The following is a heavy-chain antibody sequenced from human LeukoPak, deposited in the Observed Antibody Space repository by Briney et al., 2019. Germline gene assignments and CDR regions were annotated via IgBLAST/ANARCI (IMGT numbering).Heavy chain of an antibody. V-gene: IGHV3-9*01. CDR3: AKDIGCSSTSCPQGFDY. D-gene: IGHD2-2*01. CDR2: ISWNSGSI. J-gene: IGHJ4*02. CDR1: GFTFDDYA. Sequence: PGGSLRLSCAASGFTFDDYAMHWVRQAPGKGLEWVSGISWNSGSIGYADSVKGRFTISRDNAKNSLYLQMNSLRAEDTALYCCAKDIGCSSTSCPQGFDYWGQGTLVTVSS.